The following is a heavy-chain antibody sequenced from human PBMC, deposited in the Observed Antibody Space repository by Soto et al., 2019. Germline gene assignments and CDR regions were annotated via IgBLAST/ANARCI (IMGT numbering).Heavy chain of an antibody. CDR3: ARRHEATAGAFDI. D-gene: IGHD2-21*02. CDR1: GYTFTSYD. J-gene: IGHJ3*02. CDR2: MNPNSGNT. V-gene: IGHV1-8*01. Sequence: ASVKVSCKAFGYTFTSYDINWVRQATGQGLEWMGWMNPNSGNTGYAQKFQGRVTMTRNTSISTAYMELSSLRSEDTAVYYCARRHEATAGAFDIWGQGTTVTVSS.